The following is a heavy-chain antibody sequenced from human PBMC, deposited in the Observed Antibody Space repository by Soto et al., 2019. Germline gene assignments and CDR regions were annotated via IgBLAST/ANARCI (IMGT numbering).Heavy chain of an antibody. D-gene: IGHD6-19*01. J-gene: IGHJ6*02. V-gene: IGHV1-2*04. CDR2: INPNSGGT. Sequence: GASVNVSCKASGYTFTGYYMHWVRQAPGQGLEWMGWINPNSGGTNYAQKFQGWVTMTRDTSISTAYMELSRLRSDDTAVYYCARGIAVAGSILYYYYGMDVWGQGTTVTVSS. CDR1: GYTFTGYY. CDR3: ARGIAVAGSILYYYYGMDV.